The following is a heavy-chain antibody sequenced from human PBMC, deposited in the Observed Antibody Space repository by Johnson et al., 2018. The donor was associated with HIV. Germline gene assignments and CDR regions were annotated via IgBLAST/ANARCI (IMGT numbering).Heavy chain of an antibody. CDR3: SYAFDI. V-gene: IGHV3-73*02. CDR1: GFFFSGSA. J-gene: IGHJ3*02. CDR2: IRSKANNYAT. Sequence: VQLAETGGGLVQPGGSLKLSCAASGFFFSGSAMHWVRQASGKGLEWVGRIRSKANNYATTYAASLKGRFTISRDDSKNTAYLQMHSLKTEGTAVYYCSYAFDIWGQGTMVTVSS.